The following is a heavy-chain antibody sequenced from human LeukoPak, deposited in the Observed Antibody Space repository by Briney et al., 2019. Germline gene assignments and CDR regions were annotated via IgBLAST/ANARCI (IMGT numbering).Heavy chain of an antibody. J-gene: IGHJ4*02. Sequence: GGSLRLSCAASGFTFSSYGMHWVRQAPGKGLEWVAVISYDGSNKYYADSVKGRFTISRDNSKNTLYLQMNSLRAEDTAVYFCAKLIIRGWYFDYWGQGILVTVSS. V-gene: IGHV3-30*18. CDR1: GFTFSSYG. CDR3: AKLIIRGWYFDY. CDR2: ISYDGSNK. D-gene: IGHD6-19*01.